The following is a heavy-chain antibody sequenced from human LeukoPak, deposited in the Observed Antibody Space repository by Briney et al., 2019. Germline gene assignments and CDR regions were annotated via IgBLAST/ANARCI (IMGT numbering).Heavy chain of an antibody. CDR1: GYSISSAYY. J-gene: IGHJ4*02. CDR2: IHHSGSS. Sequence: SETLSLTCAVSGYSISSAYYWGWIRQPPGRGLEWIGSIHHSGSSHYNPSLKSRVTISVDTSKNQFSLKLSSVTAADTAVYYCARRGDYYDSSGYHYYFDDWGQGTLVTVS. D-gene: IGHD3-22*01. CDR3: ARRGDYYDSSGYHYYFDD. V-gene: IGHV4-38-2*01.